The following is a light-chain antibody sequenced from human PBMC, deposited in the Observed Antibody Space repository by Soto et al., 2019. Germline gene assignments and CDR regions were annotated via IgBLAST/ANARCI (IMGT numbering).Light chain of an antibody. V-gene: IGKV1-5*03. CDR1: QSISSW. CDR3: QHYNSYSEA. CDR2: KAS. J-gene: IGKJ1*01. Sequence: QMTQSPSTLCASVGARVTITCRASQSISSWLAWYQQKQGKAPKLLIYKASTLKSGVPSRFSGSGSGTELTLTISSLQSDDVAAYDCQHYNSYSEAFGQGTKVDIK.